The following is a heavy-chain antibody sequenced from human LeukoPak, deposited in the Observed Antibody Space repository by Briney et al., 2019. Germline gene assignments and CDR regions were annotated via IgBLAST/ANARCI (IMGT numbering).Heavy chain of an antibody. D-gene: IGHD1-26*01. V-gene: IGHV4-59*01. CDR3: ARYVRNSGTFYLDY. CDR1: GVSISSGY. CDR2: IYYSGST. J-gene: IGHJ4*02. Sequence: SETLSLTRTVSGVSISSGYWSWIRQPPGKGLEWIGYIYYSGSTNYDPSLASRVSMSLDTSKTQFSLNLRSVTAADMAVYYCARYVRNSGTFYLDYWGQGTLVTVSS.